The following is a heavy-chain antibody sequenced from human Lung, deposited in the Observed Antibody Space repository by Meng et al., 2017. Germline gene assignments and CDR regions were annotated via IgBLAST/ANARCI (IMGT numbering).Heavy chain of an antibody. D-gene: IGHD6-13*01. J-gene: IGHJ4*02. CDR1: GYTCPDYW. CDR2: IKPKSGDT. V-gene: IGHV1-2*06. Sequence: AQLRQSGAEVNTPWSSVNVSCKASGYTCPDYWLHWVRRAPGQGLEWMGRIKPKSGDTHYAQRFQGRVTMTGDTCISTAYMELSGLRSDDTAMYYCARDEDISAAGKLFGDYWGQRTLVTVSS. CDR3: ARDEDISAAGKLFGDY.